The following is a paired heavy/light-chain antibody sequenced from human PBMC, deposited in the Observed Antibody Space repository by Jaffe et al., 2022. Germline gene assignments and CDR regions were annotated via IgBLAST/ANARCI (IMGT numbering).Light chain of an antibody. Sequence: QSALTQPRSVSGSPGQSVTISCTGTSSDVGGYNYVSWYQQHPGKAPKLMIYDVSKWPSGVPDRFSGSKSGNTASLTISGLQAEDEADYYCCSYAGSYTLVFGGGTKLTVL. J-gene: IGLJ2*01. V-gene: IGLV2-11*01. CDR2: DVS. CDR1: SSDVGGYNY. CDR3: CSYAGSYTLV.
Heavy chain of an antibody. CDR2: ISITGSTV. CDR3: VKSSNLNYYIDF. V-gene: IGHV3-48*03. D-gene: IGHD6-13*01. Sequence: EVQLVESGGGLVQPGGSLRLSCAASGFTFSSYEMNWVRQAPGKGLEWISYISITGSTVYHADSVRGRFTISRDNTRNSVYLQMNSLRAEDTAVYYCVKSSNLNYYIDFWGQGTLVTVSS. J-gene: IGHJ4*02. CDR1: GFTFSSYE.